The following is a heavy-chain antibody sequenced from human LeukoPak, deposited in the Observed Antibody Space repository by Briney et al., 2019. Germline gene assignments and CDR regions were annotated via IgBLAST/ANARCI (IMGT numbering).Heavy chain of an antibody. D-gene: IGHD3-22*01. Sequence: GGSLRLSCAASGFTFSSYWMSWVRQAPGKGLEWVANIKQDGSEKYYVDSVKGRFTISRDNAKNSLYLQMNSLRAEDTAVYYCARALAAYYDSSGYYPGDYWGQGTLVTVSS. CDR3: ARALAAYYDSSGYYPGDY. J-gene: IGHJ4*02. CDR2: IKQDGSEK. V-gene: IGHV3-7*01. CDR1: GFTFSSYW.